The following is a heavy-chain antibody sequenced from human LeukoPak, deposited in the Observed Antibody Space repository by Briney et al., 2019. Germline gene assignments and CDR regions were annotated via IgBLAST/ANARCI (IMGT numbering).Heavy chain of an antibody. V-gene: IGHV3-11*01. CDR2: IGSYSSPI. CDR1: GFIFGDYY. J-gene: IGHJ5*02. CDR3: ARMGDYSEFDP. D-gene: IGHD3-16*01. Sequence: GGSLRLSCAASGFIFGDYYMSWIRQAPGKGLEWVSYIGSYSSPIYYADSVQGRFAISRENAKNLLRLEMNSLRAEDTAVYYCARMGDYSEFDPWGQGTLVTVSS.